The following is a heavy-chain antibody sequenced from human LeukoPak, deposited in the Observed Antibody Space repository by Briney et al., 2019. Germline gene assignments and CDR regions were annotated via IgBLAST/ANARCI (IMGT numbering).Heavy chain of an antibody. V-gene: IGHV3-7*01. Sequence: GGSRRLSCVVSGFTFNRCWMNWVRQAPGKGLEWVAHINPDGRDTYYVDSVKGRFTISRDNAQNSMYLQMNSLRVEDTAVYYCTSWGDTTAEYFQRWGQGTLVTVSS. CDR3: TSWGDTTAEYFQR. J-gene: IGHJ1*01. CDR1: GFTFNRCW. CDR2: INPDGRDT. D-gene: IGHD2-21*02.